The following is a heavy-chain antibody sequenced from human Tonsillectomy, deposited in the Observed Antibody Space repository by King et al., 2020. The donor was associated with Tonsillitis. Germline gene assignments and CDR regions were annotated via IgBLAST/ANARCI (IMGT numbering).Heavy chain of an antibody. CDR3: ARLRYDYGAKGEIIDVMDV. J-gene: IGHJ6*02. CDR1: GFSLSSSGMC. D-gene: IGHD4-23*01. V-gene: IGHV2-70*01. CDR2: IHWDDDK. Sequence: VTLKESGPALVKPTQTLTLTCTFSGFSLSSSGMCVSWIRQPPGKALEWLALIHWDDDKYYSASLKTRLTISKDTSKNQVVLTMTNMDPVDTGTYYCARLRYDYGAKGEIIDVMDVWGQGTTVTVSS.